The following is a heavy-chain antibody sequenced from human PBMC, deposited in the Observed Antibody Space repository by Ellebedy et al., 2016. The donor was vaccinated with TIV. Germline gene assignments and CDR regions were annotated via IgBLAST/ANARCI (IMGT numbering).Heavy chain of an antibody. CDR3: ARAIHFDWLLPPAFDY. D-gene: IGHD3-9*01. Sequence: MPSETLSLTCTVSGDSITSSTYLWGWSRQPPGKGLEWIATIHDRGTTYYHPSLKSRVTISVDTSKNQFSLRLNSVTAADTAIYYCARAIHFDWLLPPAFDYWGRGALVTVSS. CDR1: GDSITSSTYL. J-gene: IGHJ4*02. CDR2: IHDRGTT. V-gene: IGHV4-39*07.